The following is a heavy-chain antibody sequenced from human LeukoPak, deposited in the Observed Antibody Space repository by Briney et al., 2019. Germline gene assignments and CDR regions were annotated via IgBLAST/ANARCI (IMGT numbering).Heavy chain of an antibody. CDR3: ARDGLELGFDY. J-gene: IGHJ4*02. D-gene: IGHD6-13*01. Sequence: GGSLRVSCAASGFTFSSYGMHWVRQAPGKGLEWVAVIWYDGSNKYYADSVKGRFTISRDNSKNTLYLQMNSLRAEDTAVYYCARDGLELGFDYWGQGTLVTVSS. CDR1: GFTFSSYG. V-gene: IGHV3-33*01. CDR2: IWYDGSNK.